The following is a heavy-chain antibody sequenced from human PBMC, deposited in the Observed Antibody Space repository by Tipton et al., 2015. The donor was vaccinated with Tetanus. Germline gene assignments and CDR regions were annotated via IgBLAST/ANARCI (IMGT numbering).Heavy chain of an antibody. D-gene: IGHD4-17*01. J-gene: IGHJ4*02. Sequence: QVQLVQSGAEEKKPGASVKASCKASGYTFTSYGISWVRQAPGQGLEWMGWISAYNRNTNYAQKFQGRVTTTTDTSTSTAYMELRSLRSDDTAVYYCARDLSMDGDYAEYYFDYWGQGTLVTVSS. V-gene: IGHV1-18*01. CDR1: GYTFTSYG. CDR3: ARDLSMDGDYAEYYFDY. CDR2: ISAYNRNT.